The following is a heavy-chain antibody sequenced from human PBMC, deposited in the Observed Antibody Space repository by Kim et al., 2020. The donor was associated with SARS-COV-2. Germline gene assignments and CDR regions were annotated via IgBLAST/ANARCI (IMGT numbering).Heavy chain of an antibody. Sequence: GGSLRLSCAASGFTFSSYEMNWVRQAPGKGLEWVSYISSSGSTIYYADSVKGRFTISRDNAKNSLYLQMNSLRAEDTAVYYCARGRRQLVYRWFDPWGQGTLVTVSS. D-gene: IGHD6-13*01. CDR3: ARGRRQLVYRWFDP. J-gene: IGHJ5*02. CDR1: GFTFSSYE. CDR2: ISSSGSTI. V-gene: IGHV3-48*03.